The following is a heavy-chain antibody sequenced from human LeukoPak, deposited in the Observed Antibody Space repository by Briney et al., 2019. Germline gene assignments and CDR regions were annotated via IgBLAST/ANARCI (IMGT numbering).Heavy chain of an antibody. D-gene: IGHD4-17*01. CDR2: IYSGDSHT. CDR3: ASARHGDYVWDY. Sequence: GESLKISCKGSGYSFTYWIGWVRQMPGKGREWMGIIYSGDSHTKYSPSFQGRVTISADKSISTAYLQWSSLEASDTAMYYCASARHGDYVWDYWGQGTLVTVSS. CDR1: GYSFTYW. J-gene: IGHJ4*02. V-gene: IGHV5-51*01.